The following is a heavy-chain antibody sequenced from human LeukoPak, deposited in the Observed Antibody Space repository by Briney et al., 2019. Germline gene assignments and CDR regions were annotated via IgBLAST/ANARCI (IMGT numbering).Heavy chain of an antibody. CDR3: ARSNLWFGELLSNWFDP. Sequence: PSQTLSLTCAVSGGSISSGGYSWSWIRQPPGKGLEWIGYIYHSGSTYYNPSLKSRVTISVARSKNQFSLKLSSVPAADTAVYYCARSNLWFGELLSNWFDPWGQGTLVTVSS. CDR1: GGSISSGGYS. D-gene: IGHD3-10*01. J-gene: IGHJ5*02. CDR2: IYHSGST. V-gene: IGHV4-30-2*01.